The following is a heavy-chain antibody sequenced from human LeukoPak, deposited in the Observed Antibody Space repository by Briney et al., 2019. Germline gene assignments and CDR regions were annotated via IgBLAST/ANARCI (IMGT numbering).Heavy chain of an antibody. D-gene: IGHD6-13*01. J-gene: IGHJ1*01. CDR3: ARESTAGYNSSWYGFRN. V-gene: IGHV3-7*01. CDR2: INQDGSEK. Sequence: GGSLRLSCAASGFTFSGYWMSWVRQAPGKGLEWVANINQDGSEKYYVDSVKGRFTISRDNAKNSQFLQMGSLRVEDTAVYYCARESTAGYNSSWYGFRNWGQGTLVSVSS. CDR1: GFTFSGYW.